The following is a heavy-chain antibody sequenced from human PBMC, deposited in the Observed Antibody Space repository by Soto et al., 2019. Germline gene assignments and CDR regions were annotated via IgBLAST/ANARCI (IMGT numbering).Heavy chain of an antibody. CDR3: ARTPWDGYTAYYFDY. J-gene: IGHJ4*02. V-gene: IGHV4-4*02. CDR2: IYHSGST. Sequence: QVQLQESGPGLVKPSGTLSLTCAVSGGSISSSNWWSWVRQPPGKGLEWIGEIYHSGSTNYNPSPKLRVPMSVDKSKNQSSPKLSSVTAADTAVYSCARTPWDGYTAYYFDYWGQGTLVTVSS. CDR1: GGSISSSNW. D-gene: IGHD5-18*01.